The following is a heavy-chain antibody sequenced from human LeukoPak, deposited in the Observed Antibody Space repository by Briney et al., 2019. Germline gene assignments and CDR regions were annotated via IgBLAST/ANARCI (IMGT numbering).Heavy chain of an antibody. J-gene: IGHJ4*02. V-gene: IGHV3-23*01. CDR2: ISGSDGST. CDR1: GFTFSSYA. CDR3: ARDMSSVLRFLEWSPRHSLDY. D-gene: IGHD3-3*01. Sequence: PGGSLRLSCAASGFTFSSYAMSWVRQAPGKGLEWVSAISGSDGSTTYAQKFQGRVTMTRDMSTSTVYMELSSLRSEDTAVYYCARDMSSVLRFLEWSPRHSLDYWGQGTLVTVSS.